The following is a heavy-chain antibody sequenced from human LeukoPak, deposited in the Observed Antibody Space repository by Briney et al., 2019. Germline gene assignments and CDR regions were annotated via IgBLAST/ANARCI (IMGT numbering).Heavy chain of an antibody. D-gene: IGHD2-21*02. CDR1: GYTFTSYG. V-gene: IGHV1-18*01. CDR2: VSAYNGNT. CDR3: ARDRRYCGGDCYSDDAFDI. Sequence: ASVKVSCKASGYTFTSYGISWVRQAPGQGLEWMGWVSAYNGNTNYAQKLQGRVTMTTDTSTSTAYMELRSLRSDDTAVYYCARDRRYCGGDCYSDDAFDIWGQGTMVTVSS. J-gene: IGHJ3*02.